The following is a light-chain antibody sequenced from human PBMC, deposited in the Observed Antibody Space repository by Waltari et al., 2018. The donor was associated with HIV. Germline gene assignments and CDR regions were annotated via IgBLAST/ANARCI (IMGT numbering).Light chain of an antibody. J-gene: IGKJ2*01. Sequence: DIVMTQSPASLAVSLGERATIKCKSSQSVFYSSNGMSSLAWYQQKPGQPPKLLIYWASTRESGVPDRSSGGGSVADFTFTISSLQSEDGAVYYCQQYFTNPYTFGQGTKWEI. V-gene: IGKV4-1*01. CDR1: QSVFYSSNGMSS. CDR3: QQYFTNPYT. CDR2: WAS.